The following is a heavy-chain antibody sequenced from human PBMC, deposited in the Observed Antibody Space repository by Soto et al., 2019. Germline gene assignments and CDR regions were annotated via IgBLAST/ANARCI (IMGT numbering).Heavy chain of an antibody. J-gene: IGHJ4*02. CDR1: EISVNTNY. V-gene: IGHV3-53*01. CDR2: LYSGGST. Sequence: PGGSLRLSCAASEISVNTNYMSWVRQTPGKGLEWVSILYSGGSTYYAGSVEGRFTISRDDSKNTVYLQMNSLRAEDTAVYYCAGSPYGDYVTFDYWGQGTLVTVSS. D-gene: IGHD4-17*01. CDR3: AGSPYGDYVTFDY.